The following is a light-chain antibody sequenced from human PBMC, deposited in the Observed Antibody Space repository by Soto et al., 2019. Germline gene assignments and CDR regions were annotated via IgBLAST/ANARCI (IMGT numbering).Light chain of an antibody. CDR1: TGAVTSGHY. V-gene: IGLV7-46*01. J-gene: IGLJ2*01. CDR2: DTY. Sequence: QTVLTQEPSLTVSPGGTVTLTCASSTGAVTSGHYPYWFQQRPGQVPRTLIYDTYNKQSWTPDRFSGSLLGGKAALTLSGAQPEDEADYYCLLVCTGGRAFGGGTKLTVL. CDR3: LLVCTGGRA.